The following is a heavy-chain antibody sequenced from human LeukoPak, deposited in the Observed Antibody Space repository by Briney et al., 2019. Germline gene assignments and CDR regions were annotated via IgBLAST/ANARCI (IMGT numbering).Heavy chain of an antibody. V-gene: IGHV1-18*01. Sequence: GASVTVSCKASGYTFTIFGISWVRQAPGQGGEWMGWISTYNGYAKYTQNVQGRVTMTTDTSTSTAYMELRSLRSDDTAVYYCARNDSGGYDYWGQGTLVTVSS. CDR2: ISTYNGYA. CDR1: GYTFTIFG. J-gene: IGHJ4*02. D-gene: IGHD2-21*01. CDR3: ARNDSGGYDY.